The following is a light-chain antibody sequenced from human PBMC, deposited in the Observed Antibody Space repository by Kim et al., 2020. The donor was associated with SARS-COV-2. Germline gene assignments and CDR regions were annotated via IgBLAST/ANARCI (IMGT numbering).Light chain of an antibody. CDR3: QQYNNWPPST. CDR1: QSVSSN. V-gene: IGKV3-15*01. Sequence: EIVMTQSPATLSVSPGGRATLSCRASQSVSSNLAWYQQKPGQAPRLLIFSASTRATDIPARFSGSGSGTEFTLTISSLQSEDFAVYYCQQYNNWPPSTFGQGTKLEI. CDR2: SAS. J-gene: IGKJ2*01.